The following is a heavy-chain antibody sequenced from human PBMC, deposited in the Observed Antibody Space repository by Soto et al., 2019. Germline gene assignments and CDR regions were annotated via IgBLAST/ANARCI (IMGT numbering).Heavy chain of an antibody. CDR1: GGSISSYY. V-gene: IGHV4-59*01. J-gene: IGHJ6*04. CDR2: IYYSGST. CDR3: ARLYMGGSGKEMDV. Sequence: PSETLSLTCTVSGGSISSYYWSWIRQPPGKGLEWIGYIYYSGSTNYNPSLKSRVTISVDTSKNQFSLKLSSVTAADTAVYYCARLYMGGSGKEMDVWGKGTTVTVSS. D-gene: IGHD3-10*01.